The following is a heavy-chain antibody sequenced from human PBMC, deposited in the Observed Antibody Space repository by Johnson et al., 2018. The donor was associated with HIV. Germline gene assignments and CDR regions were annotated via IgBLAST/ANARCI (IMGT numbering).Heavy chain of an antibody. D-gene: IGHD3-3*01. CDR2: VNQDGSEK. CDR3: ARGRGLQFLEWPTGLWAAFDI. J-gene: IGHJ3*02. V-gene: IGHV3-7*02. Sequence: VHLVESGGGLVQPGGSLRLSCAASGFTLSNHWMSWVRQAPGKGLEYVATVNQDGSEKYYVDSVKGRCPISSDNEKNSLHLQMNTLRAEDTAVYYCARGRGLQFLEWPTGLWAAFDIWGQGTMVTVSS. CDR1: GFTLSNHW.